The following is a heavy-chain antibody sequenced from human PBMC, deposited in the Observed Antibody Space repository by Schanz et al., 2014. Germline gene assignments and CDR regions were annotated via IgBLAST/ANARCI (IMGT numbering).Heavy chain of an antibody. V-gene: IGHV3-15*01. Sequence: EVQLVESGGGLVKPGDSLRLSCAASGFTFSSYTMKWVRQAPGKGLEWVGRIKSKTDGGTTDYAAPVKGRFTISRDDSKNTLFLQMNSLKTEDTAVYYCTTYCDGGCAIDNWGQGALXTVSS. D-gene: IGHD6-19*01. CDR1: GFTFSSYT. CDR2: IKSKTDGGTT. CDR3: TTYCDGGCAIDN. J-gene: IGHJ4*02.